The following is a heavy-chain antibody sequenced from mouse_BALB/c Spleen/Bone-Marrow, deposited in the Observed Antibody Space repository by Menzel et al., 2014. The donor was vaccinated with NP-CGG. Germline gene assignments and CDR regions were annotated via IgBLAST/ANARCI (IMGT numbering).Heavy chain of an antibody. J-gene: IGHJ2*01. CDR1: GYSFTGYY. CDR2: ISCYNGAT. Sequence: LVKTGASVKISCKASGYSFTGYYMHWVKQSHGKSLEWIGYISCYNGATSYNQKFKGKATFTVDTSSSAAYMQFNSLTSEDSAVYYCARGDGYYVDFDYWGQGTTLTVSP. CDR3: ARGDGYYVDFDY. V-gene: IGHV1S34*01. D-gene: IGHD2-3*01.